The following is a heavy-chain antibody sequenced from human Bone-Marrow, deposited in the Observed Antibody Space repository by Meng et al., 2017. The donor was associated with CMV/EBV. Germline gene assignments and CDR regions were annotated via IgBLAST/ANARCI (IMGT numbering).Heavy chain of an antibody. CDR3: AGRWESQDV. CDR1: GGTSNNYA. D-gene: IGHD1-26*01. V-gene: IGHV1-18*01. J-gene: IGHJ6*02. Sequence: ASVKVSCKASGGTSNNYAVNWVRQAPGQGLEWMGWISAYNGNTNYAQKLQGRVTMTTDTSTSTAYMELRSLRSDDTAVYYCAGRWESQDVWGQGTTVTVSS. CDR2: ISAYNGNT.